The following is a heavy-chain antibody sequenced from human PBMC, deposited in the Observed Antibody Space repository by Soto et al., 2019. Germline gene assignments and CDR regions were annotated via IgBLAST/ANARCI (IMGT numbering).Heavy chain of an antibody. CDR1: GFTFSSYG. J-gene: IGHJ6*03. Sequence: GGSLRLSCAASGFTFSSYGMSWVRQAPGKGLEWVANIKQDGSGKYYVDSVKGRFTISRDNAKNSLYLQMNSLRAEDTAVYYCVRVVEGYFDWLPYYYYYMDVWGKGTTVTVSS. CDR2: IKQDGSGK. CDR3: VRVVEGYFDWLPYYYYYMDV. V-gene: IGHV3-7*03. D-gene: IGHD3-9*01.